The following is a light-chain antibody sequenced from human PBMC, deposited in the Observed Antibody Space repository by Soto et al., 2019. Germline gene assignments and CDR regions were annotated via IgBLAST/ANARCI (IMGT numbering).Light chain of an antibody. CDR2: SNN. CDR1: SSNIGSNY. J-gene: IGLJ3*02. Sequence: QSALTQPPSVSAAPGQKVTISCSGSSSNIGSNYVFWYQQLPGTAPKVLIYSNNQRPSGVPDRFSGSKSGTSASLAISGLRSEDEADYYCAAWDASLSGPVFGGGTQLTVL. V-gene: IGLV1-47*02. CDR3: AAWDASLSGPV.